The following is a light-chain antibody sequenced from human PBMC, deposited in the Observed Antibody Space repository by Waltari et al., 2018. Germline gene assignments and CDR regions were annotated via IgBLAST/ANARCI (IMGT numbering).Light chain of an antibody. CDR1: QSVSNNY. CDR2: GAS. J-gene: IGKJ1*01. Sequence: EIVLTQSPGTLSLSPGERATLSCTASQSVSNNYLAWYQQKPGQAPRLLIYGASSRATGITDRFSGSGSGTDFTLTISRLEPEDFAVYYCQQYGGSPPQTFGQGTKVEIK. CDR3: QQYGGSPPQT. V-gene: IGKV3-20*01.